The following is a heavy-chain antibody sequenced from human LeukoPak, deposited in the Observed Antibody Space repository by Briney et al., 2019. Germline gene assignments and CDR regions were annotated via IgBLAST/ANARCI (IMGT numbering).Heavy chain of an antibody. CDR2: INPNSGGT. V-gene: IGHV1-2*02. CDR1: GYTFTSYD. Sequence: ASVKVSCKASGYTFTSYDINWVRQATGQGLEWMGWINPNSGGTNYAQKFQGRVTMTRDTSISTAYMELSRLRSDDTAVYYCARDLLRGGLLEVPPPSWYYYYYGMDVWGQGTTVTVSS. D-gene: IGHD3-3*01. CDR3: ARDLLRGGLLEVPPPSWYYYYYGMDV. J-gene: IGHJ6*02.